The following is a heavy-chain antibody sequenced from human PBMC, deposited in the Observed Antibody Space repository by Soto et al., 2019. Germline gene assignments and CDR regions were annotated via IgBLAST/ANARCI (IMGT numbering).Heavy chain of an antibody. J-gene: IGHJ6*02. Sequence: SATLSITCAVSGGSISSGGYSWSWIRQPPGKGLEWIGYIYHSGSTYYNPSLKSRVTISVDRSKNQFSLKLSSVTAADTAVYYCARGAPDGRDIKDYYYGMDVWGQGTTVTVSS. CDR3: ARGAPDGRDIKDYYYGMDV. D-gene: IGHD2-15*01. V-gene: IGHV4-30-2*01. CDR1: GGSISSGGYS. CDR2: IYHSGST.